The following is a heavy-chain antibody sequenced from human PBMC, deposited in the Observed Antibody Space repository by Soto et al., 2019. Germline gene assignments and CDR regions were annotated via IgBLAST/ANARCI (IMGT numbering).Heavy chain of an antibody. Sequence: VASVKVSCKASGYTFTSYAMHWLRQAPGQRLEWMGWINAGNGNTKYSQKFQGRVTITRDTSASTAYMELSSLRSEDTAVYYCASSSSGYRGVPFDIWGQGTMVTVSS. CDR2: INAGNGNT. D-gene: IGHD3-22*01. CDR1: GYTFTSYA. V-gene: IGHV1-3*01. CDR3: ASSSSGYRGVPFDI. J-gene: IGHJ3*02.